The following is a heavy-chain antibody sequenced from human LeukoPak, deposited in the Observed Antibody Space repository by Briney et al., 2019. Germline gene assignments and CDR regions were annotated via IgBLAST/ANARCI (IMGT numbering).Heavy chain of an antibody. J-gene: IGHJ4*02. D-gene: IGHD4-17*01. CDR2: ISYDGGNK. CDR3: ARDGSVTTLFSGYFDY. V-gene: IGHV3-30-3*01. CDR1: GFTFSSYA. Sequence: PGRSLRLSCAASGFTFSSYAMHWVRQAPGKGLEWVAVISYDGGNKYYADSVKGRFTISRDNSKNTLYLQMNSLRAEDTAVYYCARDGSVTTLFSGYFDYWGQGTLVTVSS.